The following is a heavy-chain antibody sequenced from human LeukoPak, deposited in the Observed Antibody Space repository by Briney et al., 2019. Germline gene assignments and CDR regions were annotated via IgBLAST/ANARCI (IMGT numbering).Heavy chain of an antibody. CDR2: INPNSGST. V-gene: IGHV1-2*06. CDR1: GYTFTGYY. Sequence: ASVKVSCKASGYTFTGYYMHWVRQAPGQGLEWMGRINPNSGSTNYAQKFQGRVTMTRDTSISTAYMELSRLRSDDTAVYYCARPTHNGSYPFDYWGQGTLVTVSS. D-gene: IGHD1-26*01. CDR3: ARPTHNGSYPFDY. J-gene: IGHJ4*02.